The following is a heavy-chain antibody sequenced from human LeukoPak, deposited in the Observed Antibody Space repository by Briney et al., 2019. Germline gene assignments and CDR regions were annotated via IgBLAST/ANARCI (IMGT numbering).Heavy chain of an antibody. J-gene: IGHJ4*02. CDR1: GFTFDDYG. CDR2: INWNGGST. D-gene: IGHD3-16*02. Sequence: GGSLRLSCAASGFTFDDYGMSWVRQAPGEGLEWVSGINWNGGSTGYADSVKGRFTISRDNAKNSLYLQMNSLRAEDTALYYCAREGVSFGGVIVFDYWGQGTLVTVSS. V-gene: IGHV3-20*04. CDR3: AREGVSFGGVIVFDY.